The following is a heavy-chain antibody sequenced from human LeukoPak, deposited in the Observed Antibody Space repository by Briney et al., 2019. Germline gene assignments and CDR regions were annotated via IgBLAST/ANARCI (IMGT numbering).Heavy chain of an antibody. D-gene: IGHD1-26*01. CDR2: INSDGSVT. Sequence: GGSLRLSCAASGFTFSSYWMHWVRQAPRKGLLWVSRINSDGSVTTYADSVKGRFTISRDNAKNTLYLQMNSLRAEDTAVYYCTRATGSFYGLGYWGQGTLVTVSS. J-gene: IGHJ4*02. CDR1: GFTFSSYW. V-gene: IGHV3-74*01. CDR3: TRATGSFYGLGY.